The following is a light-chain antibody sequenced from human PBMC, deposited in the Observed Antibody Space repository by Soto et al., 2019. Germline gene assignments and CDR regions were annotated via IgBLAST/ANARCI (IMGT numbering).Light chain of an antibody. CDR2: LDGTGSY. CDR3: ETWDISTRV. Sequence: QSVLTQSSSASASLGSSVTLTCTLSSGHSNSIIAWHQQQPGKAPRFLMRLDGTGSYNKGSGVPDRFSGSSSGADRYLTISNLQLEDEADYYCETWDISTRVFGGGTKLTVL. CDR1: SGHSNSI. V-gene: IGLV4-60*02. J-gene: IGLJ3*02.